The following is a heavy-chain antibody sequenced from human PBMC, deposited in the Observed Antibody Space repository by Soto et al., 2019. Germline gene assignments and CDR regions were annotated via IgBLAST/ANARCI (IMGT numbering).Heavy chain of an antibody. CDR1: GYTFTSYG. D-gene: IGHD6-19*01. J-gene: IGHJ4*02. V-gene: IGHV1-18*01. CDR2: ISAYNGNT. CDR3: ARDFLSRMYSSGWSNGDY. Sequence: GASVKVSCKASGYTFTSYGISWVRQAPGQGLEWMGWISAYNGNTNYAQKFQGRVTMTTDTSTSTAYMELRSLISDDTALFYCARDFLSRMYSSGWSNGDYWGQGTLVTVSS.